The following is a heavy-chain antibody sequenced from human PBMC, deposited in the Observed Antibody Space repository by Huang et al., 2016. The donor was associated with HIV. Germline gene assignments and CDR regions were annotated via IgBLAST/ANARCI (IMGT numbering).Heavy chain of an antibody. Sequence: QVHLEQWGAGLLQPSETLSLTCAVYGGSFNGYYWGWIRQTPGKRLEWIGEINHRGSSNYNESLKNRVTISADTSKKQFSRSLQSVTAADTAVYYCARAEGYCRDGSCYVYYFMDVWGKGTTVTV. CDR3: ARAEGYCRDGSCYVYYFMDV. CDR1: GGSFNGYY. D-gene: IGHD3-10*01. CDR2: INHRGSS. V-gene: IGHV4-34*01. J-gene: IGHJ6*03.